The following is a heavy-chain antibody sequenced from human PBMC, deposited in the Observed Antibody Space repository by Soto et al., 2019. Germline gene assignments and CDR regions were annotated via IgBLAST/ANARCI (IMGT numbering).Heavy chain of an antibody. J-gene: IGHJ4*02. CDR1: GFTFSSYW. Sequence: GGSLRLSCAASGFTFSSYWMSWVRQAPGKGLEWVANIKQDGSEKYYVDSVKGRFTIARDNAKNSLYLQMNSLRAEDTAVYYCARDRRGSYSGSYSIDYWGQGTLVTVSS. V-gene: IGHV3-7*05. CDR2: IKQDGSEK. CDR3: ARDRRGSYSGSYSIDY. D-gene: IGHD1-26*01.